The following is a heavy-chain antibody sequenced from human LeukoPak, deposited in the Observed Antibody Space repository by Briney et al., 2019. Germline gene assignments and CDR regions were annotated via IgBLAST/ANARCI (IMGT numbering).Heavy chain of an antibody. V-gene: IGHV3-23*01. D-gene: IGHD2-21*02. Sequence: GGPLRLSCAASGFNFANHAMSWVRQTPGKGLEWVSAISGGGDIIYYADSVTGRFTISRDNSKDTLFLQMHSLRPGDTAVYYCVREDTPATANYWGQGTLVTISS. CDR2: ISGGGDII. J-gene: IGHJ4*02. CDR3: VREDTPATANY. CDR1: GFNFANHA.